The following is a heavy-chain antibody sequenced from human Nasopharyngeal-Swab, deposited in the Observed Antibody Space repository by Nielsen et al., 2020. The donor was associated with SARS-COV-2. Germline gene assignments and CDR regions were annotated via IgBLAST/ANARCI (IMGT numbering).Heavy chain of an antibody. V-gene: IGHV3-30*04. Sequence: WIRQPPGKGLEWVAVISYDGSIKDYADSVKGRFTISRDNSENTLYLQVNSLRTEDTAVYYCARDSRRYCSSTSCYMGNWFDPWGQGTLVTVSS. D-gene: IGHD2-2*02. J-gene: IGHJ5*02. CDR2: ISYDGSIK. CDR3: ARDSRRYCSSTSCYMGNWFDP.